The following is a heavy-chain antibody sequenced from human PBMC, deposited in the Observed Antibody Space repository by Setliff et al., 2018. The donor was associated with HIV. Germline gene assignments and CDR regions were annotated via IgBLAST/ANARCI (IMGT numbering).Heavy chain of an antibody. J-gene: IGHJ6*02. V-gene: IGHV3-7*01. CDR1: RFTFNDYW. CDR3: ARKLRPGHGVDV. D-gene: IGHD3-10*01. Sequence: PGGSLRLSCVASRFTFNDYWMSWVRQAPGKGLEWVANIDRDGSETNYVDSVQGRFTISRDNAKNSMDLQMNSLRAEDTAIYYCARKLRPGHGVDVWGQGTTVTVSS. CDR2: IDRDGSET.